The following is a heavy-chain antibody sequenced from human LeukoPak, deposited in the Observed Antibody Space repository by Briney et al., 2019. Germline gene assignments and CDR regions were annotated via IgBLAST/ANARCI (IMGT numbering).Heavy chain of an antibody. Sequence: GGSLRLSCAASGFTFSSYAMSWVRQAPGKGLEWVSAISGSGGSTYYADSVKGRFTISRDNSKNTLYLQMNSLRAEDTAVYYCAKLSGYGSGSWCFDYWGQGTLVTVSS. J-gene: IGHJ4*02. CDR3: AKLSGYGSGSWCFDY. CDR1: GFTFSSYA. D-gene: IGHD3-10*01. V-gene: IGHV3-23*01. CDR2: ISGSGGST.